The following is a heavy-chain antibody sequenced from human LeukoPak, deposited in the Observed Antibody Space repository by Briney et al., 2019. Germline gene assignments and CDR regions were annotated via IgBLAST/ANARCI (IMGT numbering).Heavy chain of an antibody. Sequence: GGSLRLSCAASGFALSSHWMTWVRQVPGRGPEWVANVNRDGSETYYLDSVQGRFTISKDNAKNSLYLQMNSLRAEDTALYPCARNNCMDVWGQGTTVIVSS. CDR3: ARNNCMDV. CDR1: GFALSSHW. J-gene: IGHJ6*02. CDR2: VNRDGSET. V-gene: IGHV3-7*03.